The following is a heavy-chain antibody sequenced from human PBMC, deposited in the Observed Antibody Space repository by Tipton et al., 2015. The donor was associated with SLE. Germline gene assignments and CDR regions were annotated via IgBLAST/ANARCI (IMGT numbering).Heavy chain of an antibody. CDR2: IYYSGST. CDR3: ARSYYDIVPPRN. J-gene: IGHJ4*02. CDR1: GGSTSSYY. Sequence: TLSLTCTVSGGSTSSYYWSWIRQPPGKGLGWIGYIYYSGSTNYNPSLKSRVTISVDTSKNQFSLKLSSVTAADTAVYYCARSYYDIVPPRNWGQGTLVTVSS. V-gene: IGHV4-59*01. D-gene: IGHD3-9*01.